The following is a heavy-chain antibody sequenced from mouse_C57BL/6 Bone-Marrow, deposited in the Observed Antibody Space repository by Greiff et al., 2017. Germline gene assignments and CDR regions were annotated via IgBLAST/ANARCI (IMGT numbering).Heavy chain of an antibody. V-gene: IGHV5-12*01. Sequence: EVQGVESGGGLVQPGGSLKLSCAASGFTFSDYYMYWVRPTPEKRLEWVAYISNGGGSTYYPDTVKGRFTISRDNAKNTLYLQMSRLKSEDTAMYYCARDGYYGSSYYAMDYWGQGTSVTVSS. CDR2: ISNGGGST. J-gene: IGHJ4*01. CDR3: ARDGYYGSSYYAMDY. D-gene: IGHD1-1*01. CDR1: GFTFSDYY.